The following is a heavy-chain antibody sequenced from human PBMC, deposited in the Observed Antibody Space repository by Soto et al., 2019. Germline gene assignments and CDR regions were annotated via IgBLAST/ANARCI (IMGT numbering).Heavy chain of an antibody. CDR2: ISYDGSNK. CDR3: ARSSKQWLVLGSDY. V-gene: IGHV3-30-3*01. J-gene: IGHJ4*02. D-gene: IGHD6-19*01. CDR1: GFTFSSYA. Sequence: QVQLVESGGGVVQPGRSLRLSCAASGFTFSSYAMHWVRQAPGKGLEWVAVISYDGSNKYYADSVKGRFTITRDNSKNTLYLQMNSLRAEDTAVYYCARSSKQWLVLGSDYWGQGTLVTVSS.